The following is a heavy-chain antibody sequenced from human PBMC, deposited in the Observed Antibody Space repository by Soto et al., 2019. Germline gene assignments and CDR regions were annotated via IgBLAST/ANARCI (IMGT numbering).Heavy chain of an antibody. Sequence: PSETLSLTCTASGGSISSYYWSWIRQPPGKGLEWIGYIYYSGSTNYNPSLKSRVTISVDTSKNQFSLKLSSVTAADTAVYYCARAFDILTRYYFDYWGQGTLVTVSS. CDR2: IYYSGST. J-gene: IGHJ4*02. CDR1: GGSISSYY. CDR3: ARAFDILTRYYFDY. V-gene: IGHV4-59*01. D-gene: IGHD3-9*01.